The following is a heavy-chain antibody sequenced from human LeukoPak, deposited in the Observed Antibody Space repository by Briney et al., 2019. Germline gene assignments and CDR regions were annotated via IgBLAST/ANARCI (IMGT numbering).Heavy chain of an antibody. D-gene: IGHD4-11*01. CDR1: GYTFTGYY. V-gene: IGHV1-2*02. Sequence: GASVKVSCKASGYTFTGYYFHWVRQAPGQGLEWTGWINPNTAGTNYAQKFLGGVTLTWDTSISTAYMELTRLTSDDTAVYYCATSAGDYRAGHYYYMGVWGKGTSVTVSS. J-gene: IGHJ6*03. CDR2: INPNTAGT. CDR3: ATSAGDYRAGHYYYMGV.